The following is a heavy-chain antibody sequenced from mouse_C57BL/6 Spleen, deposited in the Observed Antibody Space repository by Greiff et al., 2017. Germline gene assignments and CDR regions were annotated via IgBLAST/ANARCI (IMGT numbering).Heavy chain of an antibody. CDR1: GYTFTSYG. CDR3: ARSGGSSYVRYAMDY. CDR2: IYPRSGNT. V-gene: IGHV1-81*01. Sequence: QVQLQQSGAELARPGASVKLSCKASGYTFTSYGISWVKQRTGQGLEWIGVIYPRSGNTYYNEKFKGKATLTADKSSSTAYMELRSLTSEDSAVYFCARSGGSSYVRYAMDYWGQGTSVTVSS. D-gene: IGHD1-1*01. J-gene: IGHJ4*01.